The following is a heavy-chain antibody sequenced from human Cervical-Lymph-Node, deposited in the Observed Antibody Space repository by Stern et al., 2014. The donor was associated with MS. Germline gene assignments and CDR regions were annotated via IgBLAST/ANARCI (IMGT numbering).Heavy chain of an antibody. J-gene: IGHJ4*02. D-gene: IGHD6-19*01. CDR1: GYTFTGYY. CDR2: SNPNNGDS. V-gene: IGHV1-2*04. CDR3: ARGLAVAGNYFYY. Sequence: VQLVQSGAEVKKPGASVKGSCKASGYTFTGYYLHWVRQAPGQGLEWMGWSNPNNGDSNYAQKFQGWVTMTRDTSISTAYLELSRLRSDDTAVYYCARGLAVAGNYFYYWGQGALVTVSS.